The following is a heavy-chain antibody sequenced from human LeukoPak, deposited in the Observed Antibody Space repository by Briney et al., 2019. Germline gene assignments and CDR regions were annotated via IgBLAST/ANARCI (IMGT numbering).Heavy chain of an antibody. CDR1: GFTFSSYS. Sequence: GGSLRLSCAASGFTFSSYSMNWVRQAPGKGLEWVSSTSSSSSYIYYADSVKGRFTISRDNAKNSLYLQMNSLRAEDTAVYYCAREVSREVVYFDYWGQGTLVTVSS. CDR2: TSSSSSYI. J-gene: IGHJ4*02. D-gene: IGHD5/OR15-5a*01. CDR3: AREVSREVVYFDY. V-gene: IGHV3-21*01.